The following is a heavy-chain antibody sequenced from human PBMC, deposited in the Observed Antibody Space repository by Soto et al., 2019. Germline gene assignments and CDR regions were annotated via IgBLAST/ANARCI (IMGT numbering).Heavy chain of an antibody. D-gene: IGHD3-22*01. CDR3: ARGVHYDSSGYYYFY. Sequence: ASVKVSCKASGGTFSSYAISWVRQAPGQGLEWMGGIIPIFGTANYAQKFQGRVTITADESTSTAYMELRSLRSEDTAVYYCARGVHYDSSGYYYFYWGQGTLVTVSS. CDR2: IIPIFGTA. V-gene: IGHV1-69*13. J-gene: IGHJ4*02. CDR1: GGTFSSYA.